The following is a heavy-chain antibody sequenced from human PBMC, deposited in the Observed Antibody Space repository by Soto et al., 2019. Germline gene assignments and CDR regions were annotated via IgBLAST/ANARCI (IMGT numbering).Heavy chain of an antibody. Sequence: PGGSLRLSCAASGFTFSSYWMHWVRQVPGEGLVWVARISSEGSSTNYADSVKGRFTISRDNAKNTLYLQMNSLRAEDTAVYYCVRVLIPTSVGYFQRWGQGTLVTVSS. D-gene: IGHD1-26*01. CDR2: ISSEGSST. J-gene: IGHJ1*01. V-gene: IGHV3-74*01. CDR1: GFTFSSYW. CDR3: VRVLIPTSVGYFQR.